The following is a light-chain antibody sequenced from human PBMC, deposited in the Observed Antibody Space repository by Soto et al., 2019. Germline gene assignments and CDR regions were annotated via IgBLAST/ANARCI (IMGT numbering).Light chain of an antibody. CDR1: RIVSSSY. Sequence: EIVLTQSPGTLSLSPGERATLSCRASRIVSSSYLAWYQQKPGQAPRLLISGASSRATGIPDRFSGSGSGTDFSLTISRLEPEDFAVYYCQQYGSSPLTFGGGTNVEIK. CDR3: QQYGSSPLT. J-gene: IGKJ4*01. V-gene: IGKV3-20*01. CDR2: GAS.